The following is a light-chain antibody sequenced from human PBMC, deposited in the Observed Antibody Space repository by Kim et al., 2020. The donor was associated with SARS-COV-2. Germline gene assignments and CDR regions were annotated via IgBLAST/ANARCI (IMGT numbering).Light chain of an antibody. J-gene: IGKJ4*01. CDR1: HSVGSSD. Sequence: LSPGERAAPSCRASHSVGSSDVAWYQQKPGQAPRLLIYGATNRATGIPDRFSGSGSETDFTLNISRLEPEDFAIYYCQQYGGSLSFGGGTKVDIK. CDR3: QQYGGSLS. CDR2: GAT. V-gene: IGKV3-20*01.